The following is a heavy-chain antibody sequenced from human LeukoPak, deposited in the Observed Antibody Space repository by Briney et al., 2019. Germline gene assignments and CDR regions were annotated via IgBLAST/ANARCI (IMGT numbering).Heavy chain of an antibody. CDR3: ARDLGGAGDY. D-gene: IGHD1-26*01. V-gene: IGHV3-30*04. J-gene: IGHJ4*02. Sequence: GRSLRLSCAASGFTFSSYAMHWVRQAPGKGLEWVAVISYDGSNKYYADSVKGRFTISRDNSKNTLYLQMNSLRAEDTAVYYCARDLGGAGDYWGQGTLVTVSS. CDR1: GFTFSSYA. CDR2: ISYDGSNK.